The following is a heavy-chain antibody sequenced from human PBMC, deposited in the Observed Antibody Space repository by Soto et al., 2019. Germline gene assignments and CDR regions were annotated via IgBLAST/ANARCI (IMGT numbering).Heavy chain of an antibody. J-gene: IGHJ4*02. CDR1: GYSFTSYY. V-gene: IGHV1-46*01. D-gene: IGHD6-13*01. Sequence: ASVKVSCKASGYSFTSYYLHWVRQAPGQGPEWMGLINPSGGSTTYSQKFQGRVTITADESTSTAYMELSSLRSEDTAVYYCASLPTGIAATRDYWGQGTLVTVSS. CDR3: ASLPTGIAATRDY. CDR2: INPSGGST.